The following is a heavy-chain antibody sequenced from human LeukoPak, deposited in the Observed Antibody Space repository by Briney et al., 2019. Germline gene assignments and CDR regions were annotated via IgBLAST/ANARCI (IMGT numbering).Heavy chain of an antibody. CDR1: GGTFSSYA. J-gene: IGHJ4*02. D-gene: IGHD2-2*01. CDR2: IIPMFDIA. CDR3: AAAKDPIAVVPAATHGVFHY. V-gene: IGHV1-69*04. Sequence: SVKVSCKASGGTFSSYAINWVRQAPGQGLEWMGRIIPMFDIANYAQKLKGRVTITADKSTSTVYMDLSSLRSEDTAVYYCAAAKDPIAVVPAATHGVFHYWGQGTLVTVSS.